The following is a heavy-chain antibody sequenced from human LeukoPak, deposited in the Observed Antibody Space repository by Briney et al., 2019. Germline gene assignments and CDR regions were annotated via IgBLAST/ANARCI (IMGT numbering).Heavy chain of an antibody. J-gene: IGHJ4*02. CDR3: GYRNALDY. CDR1: GFTFSSYR. Sequence: GGSLRLSCAASGFTFSSYRMTWLRQAPGKGLEWVSTITDSGGSTFYADSVKGRFTISRDNSKNTLSLQMNSLRAEDTAVYYCGYRNALDYWGQGTLVTVSS. CDR2: ITDSGGST. D-gene: IGHD5-18*01. V-gene: IGHV3-23*01.